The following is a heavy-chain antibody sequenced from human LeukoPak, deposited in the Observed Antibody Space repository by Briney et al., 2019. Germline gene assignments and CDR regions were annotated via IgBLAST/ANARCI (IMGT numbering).Heavy chain of an antibody. V-gene: IGHV4-59*01. CDR3: ARESGDYSWFDP. CDR1: GDSISSYY. D-gene: IGHD4-17*01. Sequence: SETLSLTCTVSGDSISSYYWSWIRQPPGKGLEWIGYIYYSGSTNYNPSLKSRVTISVDTSKNQFSLKLSSVTAADTAVYYCARESGDYSWFDPWGQGTLVTVSS. J-gene: IGHJ5*02. CDR2: IYYSGST.